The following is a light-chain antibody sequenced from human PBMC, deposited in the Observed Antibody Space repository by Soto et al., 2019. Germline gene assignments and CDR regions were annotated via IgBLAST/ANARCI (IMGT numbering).Light chain of an antibody. Sequence: DIQMTQSPSTLSASVGDRVTITCRASQSISSWLAWYQQKPGKAPDLLIYDASSLESGVPSRFSGSRSGTEFTLTISSLQPDDFATYYCQQYNSYLYTFGQGTKLEIK. J-gene: IGKJ2*01. CDR3: QQYNSYLYT. CDR2: DAS. V-gene: IGKV1-5*01. CDR1: QSISSW.